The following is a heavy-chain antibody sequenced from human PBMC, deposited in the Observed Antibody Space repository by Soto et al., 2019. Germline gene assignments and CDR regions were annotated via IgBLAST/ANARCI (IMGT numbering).Heavy chain of an antibody. CDR2: ISGSGGST. CDR1: GFTFSSYA. CDR3: AKFRPLHYDFWSGYYFYYYYGMDV. D-gene: IGHD3-3*01. J-gene: IGHJ6*02. V-gene: IGHV3-23*01. Sequence: GGSLRLSCAASGFTFSSYAMSWVRQAPGKGLEWVSAISGSGGSTYYADSVKGRFTISRDNSKNTLYLQMNSLRAEDTAVYYCAKFRPLHYDFWSGYYFYYYYGMDVWGQGTTVTVSS.